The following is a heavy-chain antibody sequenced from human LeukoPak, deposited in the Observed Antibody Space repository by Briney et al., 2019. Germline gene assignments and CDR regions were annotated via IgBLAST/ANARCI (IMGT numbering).Heavy chain of an antibody. D-gene: IGHD5-18*01. CDR3: ARLDLNVDTAMADY. J-gene: IGHJ4*02. CDR1: GYTFTSYG. V-gene: IGHV1-18*01. Sequence: ASVKVPCKASGYTFTSYGISWVRQAPGQGLEWMGWISAYNGNTNYAQKLQGRVTMTTDTSTSTAYMELRSLRSDDTAVYYCARLDLNVDTAMADYWGQGTLVTVSS. CDR2: ISAYNGNT.